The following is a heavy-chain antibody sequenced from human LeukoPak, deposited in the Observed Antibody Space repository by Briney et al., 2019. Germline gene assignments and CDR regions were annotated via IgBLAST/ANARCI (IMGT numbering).Heavy chain of an antibody. J-gene: IGHJ3*02. CDR3: ARNRPTAMVTGAFDI. D-gene: IGHD5-18*01. Sequence: VASVKVSCKASGGTFSSYAISWVRQAPGQGLGWMGRIIPIFGTANYAQKFQGRVTITTDESTSTAYMELSSLRSEDTAVYYCARNRPTAMVTGAFDIWGQGTVVTVSS. CDR1: GGTFSSYA. CDR2: IIPIFGTA. V-gene: IGHV1-69*05.